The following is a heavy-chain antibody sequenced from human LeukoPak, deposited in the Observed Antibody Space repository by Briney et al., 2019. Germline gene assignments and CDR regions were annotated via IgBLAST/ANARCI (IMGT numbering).Heavy chain of an antibody. V-gene: IGHV3-15*01. CDR1: GFTFSNAW. Sequence: GGSLRLSCAASGFTFSNAWMSWVRQAPGKGLEWVGRIKSKTDGGTTDYAAPVKGRFTISRDDSKNTLYLQMNSLKTEDTAVYYCTTDEWQGYYFDYWGQGTLVTVSS. CDR2: IKSKTDGGTT. J-gene: IGHJ4*02. CDR3: TTDEWQGYYFDY. D-gene: IGHD3-3*01.